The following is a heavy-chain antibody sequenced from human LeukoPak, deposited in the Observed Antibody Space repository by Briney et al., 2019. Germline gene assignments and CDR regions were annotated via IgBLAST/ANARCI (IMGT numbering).Heavy chain of an antibody. V-gene: IGHV3-21*04. CDR1: GFTFSSYS. J-gene: IGHJ4*02. CDR3: AKKSSGWYFDY. D-gene: IGHD6-19*01. CDR2: ISSSSSYI. Sequence: GGSLRLSCAASGFTFSSYSMNWVRQAPGKGLEWVSSISSSSSYIYYADSVKGRFTISRDNSKNTLYLQMNSLRAEDTAVYYCAKKSSGWYFDYWGQGTLVTVSS.